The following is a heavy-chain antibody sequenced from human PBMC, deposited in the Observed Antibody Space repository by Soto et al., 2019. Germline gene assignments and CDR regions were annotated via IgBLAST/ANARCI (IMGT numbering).Heavy chain of an antibody. CDR3: ASRPVYCSSTSCDLQFDP. Sequence: GGSLRLPCAASGFTFSSYSMNWVRQAPGKGLEWVSSISSSSSYIYYADSVKGRFTISRDNAKNSLYLQMNSLRAEDTAVYYCASRPVYCSSTSCDLQFDPWGQGTLVTVSS. CDR1: GFTFSSYS. V-gene: IGHV3-21*01. J-gene: IGHJ5*02. D-gene: IGHD2-2*01. CDR2: ISSSSSYI.